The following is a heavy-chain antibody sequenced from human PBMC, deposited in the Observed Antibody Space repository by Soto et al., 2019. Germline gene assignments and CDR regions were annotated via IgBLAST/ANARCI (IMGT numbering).Heavy chain of an antibody. Sequence: PGGSLRLSCVVTGFTFSSYSMNWVRQAPGKGLEWVSHISSSSTTIYYADSVKGRFTISRDNAKNSLYLQMNSLRDEDTAVYYWARGPETSASSPDYWGQGTLVTVSS. V-gene: IGHV3-48*02. CDR2: ISSSSTTI. J-gene: IGHJ4*02. CDR3: ARGPETSASSPDY. CDR1: GFTFSSYS. D-gene: IGHD2-2*01.